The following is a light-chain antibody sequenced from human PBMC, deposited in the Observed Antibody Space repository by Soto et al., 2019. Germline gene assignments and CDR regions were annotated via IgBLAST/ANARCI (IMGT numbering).Light chain of an antibody. J-gene: IGLJ1*01. CDR2: GNS. Sequence: QSVLTQPPSVSGAPGQRVTISCTGSSSNIGAGYDVHWYQQLPGTAHKLLIYGNSNRPSGVPDRFSGSKSGTSASLSITGLQAEDEADYYCQSYDSSLSGRGVFGTGTKLTVL. V-gene: IGLV1-40*01. CDR3: QSYDSSLSGRGV. CDR1: SSNIGAGYD.